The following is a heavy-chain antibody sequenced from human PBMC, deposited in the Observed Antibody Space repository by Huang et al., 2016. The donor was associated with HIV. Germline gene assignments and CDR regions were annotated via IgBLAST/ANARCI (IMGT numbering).Heavy chain of an antibody. V-gene: IGHV3-48*04. D-gene: IGHD2-15*01. J-gene: IGHJ4*02. CDR3: ARESCSGGTCYLFDF. CDR2: MRSSSNSK. Sequence: EVQLVESGGGLVQPGTSLRLSCPSSGFPFGDFHMNWVRQDPGKGLDWSSYMRSSSNSKLYADSVKGRLTISRDNARMSLYLQLKSLRVEDTAVYYCARESCSGGTCYLFDFWGQGVLVTVSS. CDR1: GFPFGDFH.